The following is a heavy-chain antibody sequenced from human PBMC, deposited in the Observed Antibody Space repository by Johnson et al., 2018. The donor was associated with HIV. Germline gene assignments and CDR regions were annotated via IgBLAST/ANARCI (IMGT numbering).Heavy chain of an antibody. V-gene: IGHV3-30*04. J-gene: IGHJ3*02. Sequence: QMQLVESGGGLVQPGGSLRLSCAASGFTFSSYAMHWVRQAPAKGLEWVAVISYDGSDKYYADSVKGRFTISRDSSKNTLFLQMNSLRAEDTAVYYCARDMCSGGSCYAFDIWGQGTMVTVSS. CDR3: ARDMCSGGSCYAFDI. CDR1: GFTFSSYA. CDR2: ISYDGSDK. D-gene: IGHD2-15*01.